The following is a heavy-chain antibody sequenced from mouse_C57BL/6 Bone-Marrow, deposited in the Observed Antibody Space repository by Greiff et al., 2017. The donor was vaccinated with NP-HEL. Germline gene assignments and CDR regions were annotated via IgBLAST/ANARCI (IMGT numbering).Heavy chain of an antibody. V-gene: IGHV2-9-1*01. D-gene: IGHD1-1*01. Sequence: QVQLKESGPGLVAPSPRLSISCTASGFSLTSYAISWVSQPPGKGLEWLGVIWTGGGTNYNSANNSRLSISKDNSKSQVFLKMNSLQTDDTARYYCARSDYGSSDFDVWGTGTTVTVSS. CDR3: ARSDYGSSDFDV. CDR1: GFSLTSYA. J-gene: IGHJ1*03. CDR2: IWTGGGT.